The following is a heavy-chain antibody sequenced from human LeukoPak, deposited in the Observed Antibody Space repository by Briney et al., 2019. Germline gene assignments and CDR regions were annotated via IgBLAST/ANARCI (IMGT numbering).Heavy chain of an antibody. V-gene: IGHV3-49*03. CDR1: GFTLSGHA. Sequence: GGSLRLSCVASGFTLSGHAMSWFRQAPGKGLEWVGLIRSKAYGGTTEYAASVKGRFTISRDDSKSIAYLQMNSLKTEDTAVYYCTRILLAYYFDYWGQGTLVTVSS. D-gene: IGHD2-15*01. CDR2: IRSKAYGGTT. CDR3: TRILLAYYFDY. J-gene: IGHJ4*02.